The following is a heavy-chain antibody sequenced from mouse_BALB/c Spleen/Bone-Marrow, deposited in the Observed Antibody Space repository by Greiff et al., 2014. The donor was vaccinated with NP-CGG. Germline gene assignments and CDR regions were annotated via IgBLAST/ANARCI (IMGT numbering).Heavy chain of an antibody. CDR1: GYIFVTYW. V-gene: IGHV1-7*01. D-gene: IGHD2-12*01. CDR3: VVWPYYAFDY. J-gene: IGHJ4*01. Sequence: VQLQESGAELAKPGASVKMSCKTSGYIFVTYWMHWVKQRPGQGLEWIGYINPSTGYTEYNQKFKDKSTLTADKSSNTAFMQLSSLTSADSAVYYCVVWPYYAFDYRGQGTSLTVS. CDR2: INPSTGYT.